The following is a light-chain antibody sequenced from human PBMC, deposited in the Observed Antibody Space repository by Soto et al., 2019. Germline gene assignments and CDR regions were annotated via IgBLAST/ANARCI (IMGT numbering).Light chain of an antibody. Sequence: QSALTQPPSVSAAPGQKVTISCSGSNSNIGNNYVSWYQQLPRTAPKLLIYENNKRPSGIPDRFSGSKSGASATLGITGLQTGDEADYYCGTWDSSLSVVVFGGGTKLTVL. CDR1: NSNIGNNY. J-gene: IGLJ2*01. CDR2: ENN. CDR3: GTWDSSLSVVV. V-gene: IGLV1-51*02.